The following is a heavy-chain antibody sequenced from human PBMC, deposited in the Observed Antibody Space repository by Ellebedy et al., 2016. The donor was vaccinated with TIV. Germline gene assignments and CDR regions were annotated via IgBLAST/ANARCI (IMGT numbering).Heavy chain of an antibody. D-gene: IGHD4-23*01. V-gene: IGHV3-33*01. CDR1: GFMFSTYG. CDR3: ARGTGTTVITRQYFQY. J-gene: IGHJ1*01. CDR2: IWFDGRIQ. Sequence: PGGSLRLSCAASGFMFSTYGMHWVRQAPGMGPEWVAAIWFDGRIQYYADSVKGRFTISRDNSNKTLFLQMTSLRPEDTAVYYCARGTGTTVITRQYFQYWGQGALVIVSS.